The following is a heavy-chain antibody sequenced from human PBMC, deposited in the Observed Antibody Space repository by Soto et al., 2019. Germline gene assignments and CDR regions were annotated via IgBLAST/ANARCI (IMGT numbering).Heavy chain of an antibody. Sequence: QVQLVQSGAELKKPGASVKVSCKASGYTFSNYDMNWVRQATGQGPEWIGWVNPNNGDTGYAQKFQGRVTLTTDISTTTAYMELTSLRSEDTAIYYCAKVSRKGSAIDFDYGGPGTLITVSS. CDR1: GYTFSNYD. CDR3: AKVSRKGSAIDFDY. D-gene: IGHD3-10*01. J-gene: IGHJ4*02. V-gene: IGHV1-8*01. CDR2: VNPNNGDT.